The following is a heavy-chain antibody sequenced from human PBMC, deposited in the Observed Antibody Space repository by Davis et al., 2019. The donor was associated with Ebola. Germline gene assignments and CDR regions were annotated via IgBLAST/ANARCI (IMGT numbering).Heavy chain of an antibody. CDR3: ARDSSGETAIYYYYYYGMDV. Sequence: MPSETLSLTCAVSGGSINSAGYSWTWIRQPPGKGLEWIGYIYHSGSTYYNPSLKSRVTISVDTSKNQFSLKLSSVTAADTAVYYCARDSSGETAIYYYYYYGMDVWGKGTTVTVSS. D-gene: IGHD3-10*01. CDR1: GGSINSAGYS. CDR2: IYHSGST. V-gene: IGHV4-30-2*01. J-gene: IGHJ6*04.